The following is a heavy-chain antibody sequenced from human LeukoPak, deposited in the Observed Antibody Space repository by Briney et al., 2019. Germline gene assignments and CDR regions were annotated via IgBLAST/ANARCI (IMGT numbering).Heavy chain of an antibody. CDR3: ARSVRARYSGSHFDY. J-gene: IGHJ4*02. D-gene: IGHD1-26*01. CDR2: IYYSGST. Sequence: SETLSLTCTVSGGSISSYYWSWIRQPPGKGLECIGYIYYSGSTYYNPSLQSRVTISVDTSKNQFSLKLSSVTAADTAVYYCARSVRARYSGSHFDYWGQGTLVTVSS. CDR1: GGSISSYY. V-gene: IGHV4-59*08.